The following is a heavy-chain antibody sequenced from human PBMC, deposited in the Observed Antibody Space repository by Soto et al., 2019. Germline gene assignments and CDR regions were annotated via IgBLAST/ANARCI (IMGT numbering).Heavy chain of an antibody. CDR1: GYSFTSYW. D-gene: IGHD5-18*01. Sequence: GESLKISCKGSGYSFTSYWIGWVRQMPGKGLDWMGIIYPGDSDTRYSPSFQGQVTISADNSISTAYLQWSSLKASDTAIYYCARPGGQLWFGRDYYYGMDVWGQGTTVTVSS. V-gene: IGHV5-51*01. J-gene: IGHJ6*02. CDR2: IYPGDSDT. CDR3: ARPGGQLWFGRDYYYGMDV.